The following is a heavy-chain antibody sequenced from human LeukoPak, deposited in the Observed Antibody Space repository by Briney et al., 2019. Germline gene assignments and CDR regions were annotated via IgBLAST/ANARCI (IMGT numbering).Heavy chain of an antibody. D-gene: IGHD1-26*01. CDR1: GLTFSSYG. CDR3: AKNVLGSGSYSWYFDL. CDR2: STGSGGTT. J-gene: IGHJ2*01. Sequence: GGSLRLSCAASGLTFSSYGLSWVRRAPAKGLEWVSSSTGSGGTTHADSVRGRFTISRDNSKSTLYLQMNSLRVEDTAVYYCAKNVLGSGSYSWYFDLWGRGTLVTVSS. V-gene: IGHV3-23*01.